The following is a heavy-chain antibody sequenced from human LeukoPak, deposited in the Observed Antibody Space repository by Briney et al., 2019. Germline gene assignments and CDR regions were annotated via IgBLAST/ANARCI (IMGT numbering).Heavy chain of an antibody. J-gene: IGHJ4*02. CDR1: GLIYIKYL. V-gene: IGHV3-23*01. CDR3: TKKSPAGDNKSPNYVDY. Sequence: PGGSLRLSCVGSGLIYIKYLLDSLGQAPGKGLEWVSAIIGSGDRTYYADSVKGRFTISTDNSKNTVYLQINRLRAEDTAVYERTKKSPAGDNKSPNYVDYGGQGTLVTVSA. D-gene: IGHD1-7*01. CDR2: IIGSGDRT.